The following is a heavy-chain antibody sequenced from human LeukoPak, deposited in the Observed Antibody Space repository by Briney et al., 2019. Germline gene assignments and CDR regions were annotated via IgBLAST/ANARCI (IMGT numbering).Heavy chain of an antibody. D-gene: IGHD4-17*01. V-gene: IGHV5-51*01. CDR3: ARHNYGLGYYYYYGMDV. CDR1: GYSFTSYW. J-gene: IGHJ6*04. CDR2: IYPGDSDT. Sequence: GESLKISCKGSGYSFTSYWIGWVRQMPGKGLGWMGIIYPGDSDTRYSPSFQGQVTISADKSISTAYLQWSSLKASDTAMYYCARHNYGLGYYYYYGMDVWGKGTTVTVSS.